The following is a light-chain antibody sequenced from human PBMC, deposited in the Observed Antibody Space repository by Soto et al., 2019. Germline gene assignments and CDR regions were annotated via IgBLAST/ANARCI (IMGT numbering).Light chain of an antibody. CDR3: QQSDSTPPDT. Sequence: DIQMTQFPSSLSASVGERVTITCRASQSIGSHLNWYQQRAGKAPKLLIHGAFRLHGGVPSRFSGSGSGTDFTLTISNLQPEDYATYYCQQSDSTPPDTFGQGTKLDIK. J-gene: IGKJ2*01. V-gene: IGKV1-39*01. CDR1: QSIGSH. CDR2: GAF.